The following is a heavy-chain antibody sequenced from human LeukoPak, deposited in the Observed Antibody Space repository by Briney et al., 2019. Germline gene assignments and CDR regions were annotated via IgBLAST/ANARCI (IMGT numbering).Heavy chain of an antibody. J-gene: IGHJ6*02. CDR2: IYSGGST. CDR3: ARDLVGATPYYYYGMDV. Sequence: PGGSLRLSCAASGFTVSSNYMSWVRKAPGKGLEWGSVIYSGGSTYYADSVKGRFTISRDNSKNTLYLQMNSLRAEDTAVYYCARDLVGATPYYYYGMDVWGQGTTVTVSS. D-gene: IGHD1-26*01. V-gene: IGHV3-66*01. CDR1: GFTVSSNY.